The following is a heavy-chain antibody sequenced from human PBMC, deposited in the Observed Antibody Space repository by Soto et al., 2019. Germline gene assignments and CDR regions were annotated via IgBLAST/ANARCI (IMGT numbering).Heavy chain of an antibody. Sequence: EVQLLESGGGLVQPGGSLRLSCAASGFIFKTYGMGWVRQAPGKGLEWVSFISVGSGGSTEYADSVKGRFTISRDNSKNTLYLQMNTLRAEDTAVYYCAKEYVDIVARVYSYGMDVWGQGTTVTVSS. CDR1: GFIFKTYG. CDR2: ISVGSGGST. J-gene: IGHJ6*02. D-gene: IGHD5-12*01. V-gene: IGHV3-23*01. CDR3: AKEYVDIVARVYSYGMDV.